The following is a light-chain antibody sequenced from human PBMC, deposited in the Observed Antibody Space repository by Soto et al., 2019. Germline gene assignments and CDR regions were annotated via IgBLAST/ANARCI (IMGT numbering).Light chain of an antibody. CDR1: QSVNSN. CDR3: QQYNNWPRT. Sequence: EMVMTQSPATLSVSPGERATLSCRASQSVNSNLAWYQQKPGQAPRLLIYGASTRATGIAARFSGSGSGTEFILTISSLQSEDFAVYYCQQYNNWPRTFGQGTKVE. J-gene: IGKJ1*01. CDR2: GAS. V-gene: IGKV3-15*01.